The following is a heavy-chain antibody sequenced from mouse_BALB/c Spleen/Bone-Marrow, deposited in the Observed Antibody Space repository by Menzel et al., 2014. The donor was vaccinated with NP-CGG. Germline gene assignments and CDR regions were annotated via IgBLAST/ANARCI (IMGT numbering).Heavy chain of an antibody. CDR1: GSSLTSYG. D-gene: IGHD2-4*01. Sequence: VQLVESGPGLAACSQSLSITCTVSGSSLTSYGVHWVRQPPGKGLVWLGVIWAGGSTTYISALMYRLSICKDNSKSQFFIKMNSLQTDDTARCYCASMMTTAWWSYWGQCILVT. CDR3: ASMMTTAWWSY. J-gene: IGHJ3*01. V-gene: IGHV2-9*02. CDR2: IWAGGST.